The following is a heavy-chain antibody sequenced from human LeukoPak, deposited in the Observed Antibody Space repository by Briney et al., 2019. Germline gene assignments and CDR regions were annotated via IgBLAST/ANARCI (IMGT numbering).Heavy chain of an antibody. J-gene: IGHJ6*03. CDR2: IYYSGST. Sequence: PSETLSLTCTVSGGSVSSSSYYWGWIRQPPGKGLECIGSIYYSGSTYYNPSLKSRVTISVDTSKNQFSLKLSSVTAADTSVYYCARLHYGGNYGYYYYYMDVWGKGTTVTISS. V-gene: IGHV4-39*01. D-gene: IGHD4-23*01. CDR3: ARLHYGGNYGYYYYYMDV. CDR1: GGSVSSSSYY.